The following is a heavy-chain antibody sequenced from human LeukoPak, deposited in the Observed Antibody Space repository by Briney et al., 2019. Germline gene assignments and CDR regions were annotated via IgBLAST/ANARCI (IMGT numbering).Heavy chain of an antibody. Sequence: SETLSLTCTVSGGSISSYYWSWIRQPPGKGLEWIGYIYYSGSTNYNPSLKSRVTISVDTSKNQFSPKLSSVTAADTAVYYCARVQVAPYYYGMDVWGQGTTVTVSS. CDR2: IYYSGST. D-gene: IGHD5-12*01. CDR1: GGSISSYY. J-gene: IGHJ6*02. CDR3: ARVQVAPYYYGMDV. V-gene: IGHV4-59*01.